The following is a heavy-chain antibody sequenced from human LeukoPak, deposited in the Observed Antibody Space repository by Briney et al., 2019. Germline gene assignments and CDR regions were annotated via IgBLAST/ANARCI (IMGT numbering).Heavy chain of an antibody. J-gene: IGHJ4*02. CDR2: ISYDGSNK. CDR3: AKDRHSYGLIDY. V-gene: IGHV3-30*18. Sequence: PGRSLRLSCAASGFTFSSYGMHWVRRAPGKGLEWVAVISYDGSNKYYADSVKGRFTISRDNSKNTLYLQMNSLRAEDTAVYYCAKDRHSYGLIDYWGQGTLVTVSS. D-gene: IGHD5-18*01. CDR1: GFTFSSYG.